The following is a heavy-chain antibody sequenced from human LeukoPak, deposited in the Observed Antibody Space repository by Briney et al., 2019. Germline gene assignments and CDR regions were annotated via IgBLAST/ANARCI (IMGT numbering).Heavy chain of an antibody. CDR3: AKVGGPYCSNTSCYRFDP. CDR2: IYYSGST. Sequence: SQTLSLTCTVSGGSINSGGYYWSWIRQLPGKGLEWIGYIYYSGSTSYNPSLRSRVTISVDTSKNQFSLKLSSVTAADTAVYYCAKVGGPYCSNTSCYRFDPWGQGILVTVSS. J-gene: IGHJ5*02. CDR1: GGSINSGGYY. V-gene: IGHV4-61*08. D-gene: IGHD2-2*01.